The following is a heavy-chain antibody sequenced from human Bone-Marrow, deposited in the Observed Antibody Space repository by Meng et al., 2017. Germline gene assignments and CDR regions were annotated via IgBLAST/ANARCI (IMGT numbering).Heavy chain of an antibody. CDR2: INHSGST. J-gene: IGHJ4*02. CDR3: ARGPTTMAHDFDY. V-gene: IGHV4-34*01. D-gene: IGHD4-11*01. Sequence: QWQLQQWGAGLLKPSGTLSLTCAVYGGSFSGYYWSWIRQPPGKGLEWIGEINHSGSTNYNPSLKSRVTISVDTFKNQFSLKLSSVTAADTAVYYCARGPTTMAHDFDYWGQGTLVTVSS. CDR1: GGSFSGYY.